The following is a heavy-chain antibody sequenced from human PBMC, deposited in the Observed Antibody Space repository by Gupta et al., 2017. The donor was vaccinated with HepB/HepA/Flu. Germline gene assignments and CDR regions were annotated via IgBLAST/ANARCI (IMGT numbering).Heavy chain of an antibody. CDR2: VDLGDADT. D-gene: IGHD4-17*01. Sequence: EVLLVQSGAEVKKPGESLKLSCQTSGHNFVNYWIAWVRQMPGKGLEWMGVVDLGDADTRYSPSFQGQVIISADKSMRAAYLQWSSLKASDTAMYLCARSTVLTDAFEMWGQGTMVTVSS. CDR1: GHNFVNYW. J-gene: IGHJ3*02. CDR3: ARSTVLTDAFEM. V-gene: IGHV5-51*01.